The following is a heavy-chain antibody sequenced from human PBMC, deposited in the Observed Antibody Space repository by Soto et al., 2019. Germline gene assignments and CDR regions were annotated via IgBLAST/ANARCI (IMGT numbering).Heavy chain of an antibody. Sequence: ASVWVSCKASGYTLTSYGISWVRQAPGQGLEWMGWISAYNGNTNYAQKLQGRVTMTTDTSTSTAYMELRSLRSDDTAVYYCARVMTTVSSNWFDPWGQGTLVTVSS. CDR3: ARVMTTVSSNWFDP. V-gene: IGHV1-18*01. J-gene: IGHJ5*02. CDR1: GYTLTSYG. CDR2: ISAYNGNT. D-gene: IGHD4-17*01.